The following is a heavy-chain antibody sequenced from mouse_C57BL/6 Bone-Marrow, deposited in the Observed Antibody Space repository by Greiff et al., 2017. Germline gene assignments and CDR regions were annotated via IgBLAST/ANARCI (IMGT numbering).Heavy chain of an antibody. D-gene: IGHD2-4*01. Sequence: EVQRVESGGGLVQPKGSLKLSCAASGFSFNTYAMNWVRQAPGKGLEWVARIRSKSNNYATYYADSVKDRFTISRDDSESMLYLQMNNLKTEDTAMYYCVRPRLRREDWFAYWGQGTLVTVSA. CDR1: GFSFNTYA. V-gene: IGHV10-1*01. CDR2: IRSKSNNYAT. J-gene: IGHJ3*01. CDR3: VRPRLRREDWFAY.